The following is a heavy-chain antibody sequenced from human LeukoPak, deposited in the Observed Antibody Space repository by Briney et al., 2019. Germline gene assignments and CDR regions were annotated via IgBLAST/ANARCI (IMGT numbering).Heavy chain of an antibody. Sequence: GGSLRLSCGASGFRFSSYAMSWVRQAPGKGLEWVSSISGSGGSTYYTDSVKGRFAISRDNSKSTLYLQMNSLGTNDTALYYCVKGGQNYDFWRFDYWGQGTLVTASS. D-gene: IGHD3-3*01. CDR3: VKGGQNYDFWRFDY. CDR2: ISGSGGST. V-gene: IGHV3-23*01. CDR1: GFRFSSYA. J-gene: IGHJ4*02.